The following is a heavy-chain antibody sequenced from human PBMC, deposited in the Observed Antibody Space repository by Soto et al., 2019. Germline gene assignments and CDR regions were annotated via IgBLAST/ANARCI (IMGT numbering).Heavy chain of an antibody. D-gene: IGHD6-19*01. CDR2: MNPNSGNT. Sequence: ASVKVSCKASRYTFTSYDINWVRQATGQGLEWMGWMNPNSGNTGYAQKFQGRVTMTRNTSISTAYMELSSLRSEDTAVYYCARGGWYSSGGGFYYGMDVWGQGTTVTVSS. V-gene: IGHV1-8*01. CDR1: RYTFTSYD. CDR3: ARGGWYSSGGGFYYGMDV. J-gene: IGHJ6*02.